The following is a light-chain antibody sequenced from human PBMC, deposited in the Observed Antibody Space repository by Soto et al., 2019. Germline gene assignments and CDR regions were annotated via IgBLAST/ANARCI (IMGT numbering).Light chain of an antibody. V-gene: IGKV2-28*01. Sequence: DIVLTQSPRSLPVTPGEPASISCRSSQSLLHSNGYNSLDWYLQKPGQSPQLLIYLGSNRASGVPDRFSGSGSGTDFTLKISRVEAEDVGVYYCMQALKTPSTFGQGTKLEIK. CDR2: LGS. J-gene: IGKJ2*01. CDR1: QSLLHSNGYNS. CDR3: MQALKTPST.